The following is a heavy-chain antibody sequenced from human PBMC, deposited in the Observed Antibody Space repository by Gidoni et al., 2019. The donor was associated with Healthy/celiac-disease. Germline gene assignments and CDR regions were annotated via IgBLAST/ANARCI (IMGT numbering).Heavy chain of an antibody. CDR3: ARDLRQYCSSTSCYAGWFDP. Sequence: EVQLVESGGGLVQPGGSLRLSSEASGFTFSSYSMNWVRQAPGKGLEWVSYSSSSSSTIYYADSVKGRFTISRDNAKNSLYLQMNSLRAEDTAVYYCARDLRQYCSSTSCYAGWFDPWGQGTLVTVSS. D-gene: IGHD2-2*01. CDR2: SSSSSSTI. CDR1: GFTFSSYS. J-gene: IGHJ5*02. V-gene: IGHV3-48*01.